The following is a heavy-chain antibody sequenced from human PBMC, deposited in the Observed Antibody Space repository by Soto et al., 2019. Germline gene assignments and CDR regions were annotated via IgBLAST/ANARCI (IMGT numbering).Heavy chain of an antibody. Sequence: SETLSLTCTVSGGSISSGDYYWSWLRQLPGKGLEWIGYIHYSGSTHYNPSLKSRLLMSVDTSENQFSLKVSSVTAADTAVYFCARDSGIALADYYYGMDVWGQGTTVTVSS. CDR3: ARDSGIALADYYYGMDV. CDR2: IHYSGST. CDR1: GGSISSGDYY. V-gene: IGHV4-31*03. D-gene: IGHD6-13*01. J-gene: IGHJ6*02.